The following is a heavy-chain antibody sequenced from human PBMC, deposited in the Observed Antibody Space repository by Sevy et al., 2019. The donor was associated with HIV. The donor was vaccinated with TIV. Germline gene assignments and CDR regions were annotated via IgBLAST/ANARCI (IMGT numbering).Heavy chain of an antibody. J-gene: IGHJ4*02. V-gene: IGHV3-30*04. CDR1: GFIFSNYA. D-gene: IGHD3-22*01. CDR2: ISYDGSNK. Sequence: GGSVRLSCAASGFIFSNYAIHWVRRAPGKGLEWVAVISYDGSNKHYAASVKGRFTISRDNSRNTLFLQMNSLRLDDTAVYYCARDPTFSSDTRGYYPFDSWGQGTLVTVSS. CDR3: ARDPTFSSDTRGYYPFDS.